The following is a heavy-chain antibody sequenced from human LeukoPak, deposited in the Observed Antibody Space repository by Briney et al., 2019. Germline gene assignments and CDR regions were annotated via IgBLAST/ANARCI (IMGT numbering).Heavy chain of an antibody. J-gene: IGHJ3*02. CDR2: ISAYNGNT. CDR3: ARDTLFPFRDSSGYPI. D-gene: IGHD3-22*01. V-gene: IGHV1-18*01. Sequence: ASVKVSCKASGYTFTSYGISWVRQAPGQGLEWMGWISAYNGNTNYAQKLQGRVTMTTDTSTSTAYMELRSLRSDDTAVYYCARDTLFPFRDSSGYPIWGQGTMVTVSS. CDR1: GYTFTSYG.